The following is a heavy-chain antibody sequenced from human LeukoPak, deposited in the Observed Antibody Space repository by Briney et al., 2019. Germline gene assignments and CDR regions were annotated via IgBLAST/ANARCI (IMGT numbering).Heavy chain of an antibody. J-gene: IGHJ4*02. CDR1: GGSISSSSYY. D-gene: IGHD2-2*01. CDR3: ARAKGEQYCSSTSCYRRDFDY. V-gene: IGHV4-39*01. Sequence: SETLSLTCTVSGGSISSSSYYWGRIRHPPGKGLEWIGSIYYSGSTYYNPSLKSRVTISVDTSKNQFSLKLSSVTAADTAVYYCARAKGEQYCSSTSCYRRDFDYWGQGTLVTVSS. CDR2: IYYSGST.